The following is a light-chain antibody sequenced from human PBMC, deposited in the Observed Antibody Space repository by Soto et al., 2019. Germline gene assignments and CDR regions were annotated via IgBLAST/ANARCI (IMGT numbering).Light chain of an antibody. V-gene: IGLV3-21*02. Sequence: SSELTQPPSVSVAPGQTAIITCGGNKIGSKSVHWYEQKPGQAPVLVVYDDSDRPSGIPGRFSGSKSGNTATLSISRVEAGDDADYYCQVWDNSRDHYVFGTGTTVTVL. CDR3: QVWDNSRDHYV. CDR1: KIGSKS. J-gene: IGLJ1*01. CDR2: DDS.